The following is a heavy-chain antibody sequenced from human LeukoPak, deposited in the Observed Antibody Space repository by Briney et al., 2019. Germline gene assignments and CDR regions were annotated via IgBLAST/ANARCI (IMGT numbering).Heavy chain of an antibody. D-gene: IGHD5-24*01. V-gene: IGHV5-51*01. J-gene: IGHJ4*02. Sequence: GESLKISCKGSGYTFTTFWIAWVRQMPGKGLEWMGIISPGDSNIRYSPSFEGQVTISADKSISTAYLQWSSLKASDTAMYYCARPIQDDYGDYWGQGTLVTVSS. CDR1: GYTFTTFW. CDR2: ISPGDSNI. CDR3: ARPIQDDYGDY.